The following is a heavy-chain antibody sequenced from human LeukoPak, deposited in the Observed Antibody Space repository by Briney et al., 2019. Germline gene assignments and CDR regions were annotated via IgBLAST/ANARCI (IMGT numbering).Heavy chain of an antibody. CDR1: GGSISSGDYY. J-gene: IGHJ5*02. D-gene: IGHD1-7*01. CDR3: ARLGDNWNYAWFDP. V-gene: IGHV4-30-4*01. Sequence: SQTLSLTCTVSGGSISSGDYYWSWIRQPPGKGLEWIGYIYYSGSTYYNPSLKSRVTISVDTSKNQFSLKLSSVTAADTAVYYCARLGDNWNYAWFDPWGQGTLVTVSS. CDR2: IYYSGST.